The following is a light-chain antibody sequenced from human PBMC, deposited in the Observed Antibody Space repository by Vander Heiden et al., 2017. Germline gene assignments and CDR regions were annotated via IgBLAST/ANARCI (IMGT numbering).Light chain of an antibody. Sequence: HLVLTQSPSASASLGASVKPTCTLSSGHSSYAIAWHQQQPEKGPRYLMKLNSDGSHTKGAGIPDRFSGSSSGAERYLTISSLQSDDEADYYCQTWDTGIQVFGTGTKVTVL. J-gene: IGLJ1*01. CDR3: QTWDTGIQV. CDR1: SGHSSYA. V-gene: IGLV4-69*01. CDR2: LNSDGSH.